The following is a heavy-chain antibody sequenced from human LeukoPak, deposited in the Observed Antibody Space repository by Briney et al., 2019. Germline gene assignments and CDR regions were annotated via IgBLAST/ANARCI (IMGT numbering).Heavy chain of an antibody. V-gene: IGHV4-39*01. J-gene: IGHJ4*02. CDR1: GGSISSRSYY. CDR2: IYYSGST. D-gene: IGHD3/OR15-3a*01. CDR3: AMQKGTGPDLDY. Sequence: SETLSLTCTVSGGSISSRSYYWGWLRQPPGKGLEWIGSIYYSGSTYYNPALKSRVTISVDTSKNQFSLQLSAVTAADTAVYYCAMQKGTGPDLDYWGQGTLVTVSS.